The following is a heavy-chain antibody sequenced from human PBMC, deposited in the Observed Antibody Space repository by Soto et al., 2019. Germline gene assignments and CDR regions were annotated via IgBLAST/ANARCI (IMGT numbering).Heavy chain of an antibody. CDR2: IIPIFGTE. CDR1: GGTFSSYA. D-gene: IGHD4-17*01. CDR3: ARGSTVTTPFDN. Sequence: QVQLVQSGAEVKMPASSVKVSCKTSGGTFSSYAISWVRQAPGQGLEWMGGIIPIFGTENYAQKFQGRVTITADESTSTAYMELSSVRSADTAVYYCARGSTVTTPFDNWGQGTLVSVSS. J-gene: IGHJ4*02. V-gene: IGHV1-69*01.